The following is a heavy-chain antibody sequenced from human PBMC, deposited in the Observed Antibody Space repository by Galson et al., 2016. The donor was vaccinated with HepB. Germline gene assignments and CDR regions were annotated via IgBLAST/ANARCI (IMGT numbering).Heavy chain of an antibody. V-gene: IGHV4-38-2*02. CDR3: VTRNPSSASDY. CDR1: GYSISSDYF. Sequence: SETLSLTCTVSGYSISSDYFWGWIRQPPVKGREWIGTIARSGNIHYNPSLKSRVTMSVDTSKNQFSLKLSSVTASDTAVYYCVTRNPSSASDYWGQGTLVTVSS. J-gene: IGHJ4*02. CDR2: IARSGNI. D-gene: IGHD1-14*01.